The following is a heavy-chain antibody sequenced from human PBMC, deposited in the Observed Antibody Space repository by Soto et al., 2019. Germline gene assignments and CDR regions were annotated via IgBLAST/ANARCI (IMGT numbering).Heavy chain of an antibody. J-gene: IGHJ6*03. CDR2: IYYSGST. Sequence: PSETLSLTCTVSGGSISSYYWSWTRQPPGKGLELIGYIYYSGSTNYNPSLKSRVTISVDTSKNQFSLKLSSVTAADTAVYYCARHPKEPYNWNQPFDYYYMDVWGKGTTVTVSS. V-gene: IGHV4-59*08. CDR1: GGSISSYY. CDR3: ARHPKEPYNWNQPFDYYYMDV. D-gene: IGHD1-20*01.